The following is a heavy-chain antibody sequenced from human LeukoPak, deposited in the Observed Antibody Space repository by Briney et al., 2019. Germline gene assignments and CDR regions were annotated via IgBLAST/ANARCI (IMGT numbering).Heavy chain of an antibody. Sequence: ASVKVSCKASRYTLTGYYIHWVRQAPAQGLEWMEWINPNSGGTNYAQKFPGRVTTDRDTSISTAYMELSRLRSDDTAVYYCAMTPLWAMIVFQHWGQGTLVTVSS. CDR3: AMTPLWAMIVFQH. CDR2: INPNSGGT. CDR1: RYTLTGYY. J-gene: IGHJ1*01. V-gene: IGHV1-2*02. D-gene: IGHD3-22*01.